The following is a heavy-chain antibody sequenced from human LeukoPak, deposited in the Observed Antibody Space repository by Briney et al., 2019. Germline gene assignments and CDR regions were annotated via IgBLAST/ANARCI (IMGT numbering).Heavy chain of an antibody. CDR2: IYTSGST. CDR3: ARGTRISHPGNYYYYMDV. CDR1: GGSISSGSYY. J-gene: IGHJ6*03. V-gene: IGHV4-61*02. D-gene: IGHD2/OR15-2a*01. Sequence: SETLSLTCTVSGGSISSGSYYWSWIRQPAGKGLEWIGRIYTSGSTNYNPSLKSRVTISVDTSKNQFSLKLSSVTAADTAVYYCARGTRISHPGNYYYYMDVWGKGTTVTVSS.